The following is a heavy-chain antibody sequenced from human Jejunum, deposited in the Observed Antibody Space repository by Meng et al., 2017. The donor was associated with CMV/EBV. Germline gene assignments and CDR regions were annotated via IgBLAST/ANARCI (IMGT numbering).Heavy chain of an antibody. CDR3: AKLGVGATYWDS. D-gene: IGHD1-26*01. V-gene: IGHV3-66*01. Sequence: VQVVESGGGLGQPGGSLGLSCAVSGVSVSDDYLSWVRQSPGKGLEWVSIIYSNGDTHYADSVKGRITISRDNSKNTVSLEMNALRVDDTAVYYCAKLGVGATYWDSWGQGILVTVSS. CDR2: IYSNGDT. CDR1: GVSVSDDY. J-gene: IGHJ4*02.